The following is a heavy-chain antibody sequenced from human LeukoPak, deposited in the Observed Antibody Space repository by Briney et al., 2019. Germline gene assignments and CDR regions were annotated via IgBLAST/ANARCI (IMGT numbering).Heavy chain of an antibody. CDR1: GGSFSSGSYY. D-gene: IGHD3-22*01. CDR3: ARHYYDSSGYYGPDDY. J-gene: IGHJ4*02. Sequence: SETLSLTCTVSGGSFSSGSYYWSWIRQPPGKGLEWIVYSYYSGSTNYNPSLQSRVTISVDTSKNQFSLKLSSVTAADTAVYYCARHYYDSSGYYGPDDYWGQGTLVTVSS. V-gene: IGHV4-61*01. CDR2: SYYSGST.